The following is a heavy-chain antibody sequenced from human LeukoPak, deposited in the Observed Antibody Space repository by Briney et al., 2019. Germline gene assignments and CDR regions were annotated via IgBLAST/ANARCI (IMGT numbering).Heavy chain of an antibody. CDR3: ARGGYYGSGSYLPGKD. CDR2: IYYSGST. V-gene: IGHV4-31*03. J-gene: IGHJ4*02. Sequence: SETLSLTCTVSGGSISSGGYYWSWIRQHPGKGLEWIGYIYYSGSTYYNPSLKSRVTISVDTSKNQFSLKLSSVTAADTAVYYCARGGYYGSGSYLPGKDWGQGTLVTVSS. D-gene: IGHD3-10*01. CDR1: GGSISSGGYY.